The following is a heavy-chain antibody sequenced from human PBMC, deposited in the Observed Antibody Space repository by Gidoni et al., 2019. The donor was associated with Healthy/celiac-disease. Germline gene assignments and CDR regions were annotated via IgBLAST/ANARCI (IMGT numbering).Heavy chain of an antibody. D-gene: IGHD2-2*01. Sequence: EVQLVESGGGLVQPGGSLRLSCAASGFTFSSYWMSWVRQAPGKGLEWVANIKQNGSEKYYVDSVKGRFTISRVNAKNSLYLQMNSLRAEDTAVYYCARGGVPAAIQYYFDYWGQGTLVTVSS. J-gene: IGHJ4*02. V-gene: IGHV3-7*03. CDR3: ARGGVPAAIQYYFDY. CDR1: GFTFSSYW. CDR2: IKQNGSEK.